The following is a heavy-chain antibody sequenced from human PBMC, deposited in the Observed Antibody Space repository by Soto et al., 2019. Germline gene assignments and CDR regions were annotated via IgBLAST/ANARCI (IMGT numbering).Heavy chain of an antibody. CDR1: GYTFTGYY. Sequence: ASVKVSCKASGYTFTGYYMHWVRQAPGQGLEWMGWINPNSGGTNYAQKFQGWVTMTRDTSISTAYMELSRLRSDDTAVYYCARVPPGEAAAMFDLWGQGTLVTVSS. CDR3: ARVPPGEAAAMFDL. J-gene: IGHJ5*02. CDR2: INPNSGGT. V-gene: IGHV1-2*04. D-gene: IGHD6-25*01.